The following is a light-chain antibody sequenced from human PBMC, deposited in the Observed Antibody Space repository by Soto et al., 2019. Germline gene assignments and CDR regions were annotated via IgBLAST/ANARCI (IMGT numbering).Light chain of an antibody. CDR1: QSVLYSPNNKNF. CDR2: RAS. CDR3: QQYHSTPIT. J-gene: IGKJ5*01. Sequence: DIVMTQSPDSLAVSLGERATINCKSSQSVLYSPNNKNFLAWYQQKPGQPPKLLIYRASTRESGVPDRFSGSGSGTDFTLTISSLQAEDVAVYYCQQYHSTPITFGQGTRLEIK. V-gene: IGKV4-1*01.